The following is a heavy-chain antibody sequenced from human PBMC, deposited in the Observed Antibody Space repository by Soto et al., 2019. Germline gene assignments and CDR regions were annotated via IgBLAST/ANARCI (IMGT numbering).Heavy chain of an antibody. Sequence: QVQLVQSGAEVKKPGASVKVSCKASGYTFTSYYMHWVRQAPGQGLEWMGIINPSGGSTSYAQKFQGRVTMTRDTSTSTVYMELSSLRSEDTAVYYCARAYCSGGSCHYYYYGMDVCGQGTTVTVSS. CDR3: ARAYCSGGSCHYYYYGMDV. D-gene: IGHD2-15*01. CDR2: INPSGGST. V-gene: IGHV1-46*01. J-gene: IGHJ6*02. CDR1: GYTFTSYY.